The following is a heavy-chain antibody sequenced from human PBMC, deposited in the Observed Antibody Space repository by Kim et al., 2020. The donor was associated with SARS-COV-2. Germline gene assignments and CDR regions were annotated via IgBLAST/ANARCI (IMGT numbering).Heavy chain of an antibody. J-gene: IGHJ6*02. Sequence: YYNPSLKSRVTISVDTSKNQFSLKLSSVTAADTAVYYCARLLTVTYGMDVWGQGTTVTVSS. V-gene: IGHV4-31*02. D-gene: IGHD4-17*01. CDR3: ARLLTVTYGMDV.